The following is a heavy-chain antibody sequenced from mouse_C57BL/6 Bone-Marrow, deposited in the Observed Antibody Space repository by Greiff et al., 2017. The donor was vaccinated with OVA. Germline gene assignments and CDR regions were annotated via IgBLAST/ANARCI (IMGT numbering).Heavy chain of an antibody. V-gene: IGHV1-78*01. D-gene: IGHD1-1*01. CDR3: ARDYGSRDYAMDY. CDR1: GYTFTDHI. CDR2: IYPRDGST. J-gene: IGHJ4*01. Sequence: VQLQQSDAELVKPGASVKISCKVSGYTFTDHIIHWMKQRPEQGLEWIGYIYPRDGSTKYNEKFKGKATLTADKSSSTAYMQLNSLTSEDSAVYFCARDYGSRDYAMDYWGQGTSVTVSS.